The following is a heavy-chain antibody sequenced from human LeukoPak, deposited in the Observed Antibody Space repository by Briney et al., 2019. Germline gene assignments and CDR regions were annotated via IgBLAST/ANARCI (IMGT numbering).Heavy chain of an antibody. Sequence: SVKVSCKASGYTFTSYAMNWVRQAPGQGLEWMGVFIPILGTANSTQKFQGRVTITADISANTVYMELSSLRSEDAAVYFCAGIPVFGVVLHQEPVWGKGTTVTVSS. D-gene: IGHD3-3*01. CDR3: AGIPVFGVVLHQEPV. V-gene: IGHV1-69*10. J-gene: IGHJ6*04. CDR1: GYTFTSYA. CDR2: FIPILGTA.